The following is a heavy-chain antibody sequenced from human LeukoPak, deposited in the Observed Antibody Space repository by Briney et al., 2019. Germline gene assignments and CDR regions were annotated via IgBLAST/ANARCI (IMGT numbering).Heavy chain of an antibody. CDR2: ISASGGST. CDR3: ASSSSSSSYSPGDY. CDR1: GFTFNTYA. J-gene: IGHJ4*02. D-gene: IGHD6-6*01. V-gene: IGHV3-23*01. Sequence: QSGGSLRLSCAASGFTFNTYAMTWVRQAPGKGLEWVSAISASGGSTYYADSVKGRSTISRDNSKNTLSLQMNSLRPEDTAVYYCASSSSSSSYSPGDYWGQGTLVTVSS.